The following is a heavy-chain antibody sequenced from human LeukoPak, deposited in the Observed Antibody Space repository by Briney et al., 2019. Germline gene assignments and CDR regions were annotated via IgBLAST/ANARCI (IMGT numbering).Heavy chain of an antibody. CDR3: ARDHGVSGYYGMDV. CDR2: IYYSGST. J-gene: IGHJ6*04. V-gene: IGHV4-59*01. Sequence: KPSETLSLTCAVYGGSFSGYYWSWIRQPPGKGLEWIGYIYYSGSTNYNPSLKSRVTISVDTSKNQFSLKLSSVTAADTAVYYCARDHGVSGYYGMDVWGKGTTVTVSS. D-gene: IGHD3-10*01. CDR1: GGSFSGYY.